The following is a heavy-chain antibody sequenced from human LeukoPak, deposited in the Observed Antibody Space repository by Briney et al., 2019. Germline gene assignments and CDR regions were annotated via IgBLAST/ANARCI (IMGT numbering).Heavy chain of an antibody. Sequence: ASVTVSCKASGYTFTSYYMHWVRQAPGQGLEWMGIINPSGGSTSYAQKFQGRVTMTRDTSTSTVYMELSSLRSEDTAVYYCARGSGGSSGWYPNLLLDYWGQGTLVTVSS. CDR1: GYTFTSYY. CDR3: ARGSGGSSGWYPNLLLDY. J-gene: IGHJ4*02. D-gene: IGHD6-19*01. CDR2: INPSGGST. V-gene: IGHV1-46*01.